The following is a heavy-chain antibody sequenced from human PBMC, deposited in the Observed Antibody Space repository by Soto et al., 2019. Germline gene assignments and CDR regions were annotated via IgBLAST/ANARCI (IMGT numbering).Heavy chain of an antibody. CDR1: SYSISSGFS. Sequence: PSETLSLTCVVSSYSISSGFSWAWIRQPPGKGLEWVGSIYHTGDTHYNPSLRSQVSMSVDTSKNQFSLRLTSLTAADTAVYFCARDTNSLDLWGRGILVTVSS. D-gene: IGHD2-8*01. J-gene: IGHJ5*02. CDR3: ARDTNSLDL. V-gene: IGHV4-38-2*02. CDR2: IYHTGDT.